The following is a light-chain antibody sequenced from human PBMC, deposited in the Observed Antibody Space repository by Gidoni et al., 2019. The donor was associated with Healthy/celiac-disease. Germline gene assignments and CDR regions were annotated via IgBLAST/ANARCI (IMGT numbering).Light chain of an antibody. CDR2: AAS. V-gene: IGKV1-9*01. Sequence: IQLTQSPSSLSASVGDRVTITCRASQGISSYLACYQQKPGKAPKLLIYAASTLQSGVPSRFSGSGSGTDFTLTISSLQPEDFATYYCQQLNSYLFTFXPXTKVDIK. CDR1: QGISSY. CDR3: QQLNSYLFT. J-gene: IGKJ3*01.